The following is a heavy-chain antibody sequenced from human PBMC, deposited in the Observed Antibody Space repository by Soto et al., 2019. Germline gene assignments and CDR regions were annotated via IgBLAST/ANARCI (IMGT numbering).Heavy chain of an antibody. CDR1: GGSVSSGSYY. Sequence: SETLSLTCTVPGGSVSSGSYYWSWIRQPPGKGLEWIGYIYYSGSTNYNPSLKSRVTISVDTSKNQFSLKLSSVTAADTAVYYCARVVNGMDVWGQGTTVTVSS. CDR3: ARVVNGMDV. V-gene: IGHV4-61*01. J-gene: IGHJ6*02. CDR2: IYYSGST.